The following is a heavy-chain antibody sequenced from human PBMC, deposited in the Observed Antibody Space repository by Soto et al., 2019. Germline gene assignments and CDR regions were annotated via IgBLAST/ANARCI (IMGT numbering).Heavy chain of an antibody. J-gene: IGHJ4*02. CDR2: IYYSGST. CDR3: ARRWGATFDY. Sequence: QVQLQESGPGLVKPSETLSLTCTVSGGSISSYYWSWIRQPPGKGLEWIGYIYYSGSTNYNPSLNSRVTISVDTSKSQFSPKLSSVTAADTAVYYCARRWGATFDYWGQGTLVTVSS. CDR1: GGSISSYY. D-gene: IGHD1-26*01. V-gene: IGHV4-59*08.